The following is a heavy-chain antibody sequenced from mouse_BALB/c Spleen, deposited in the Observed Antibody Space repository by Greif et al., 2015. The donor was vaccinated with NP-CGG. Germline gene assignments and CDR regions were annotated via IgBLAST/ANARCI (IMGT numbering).Heavy chain of an antibody. J-gene: IGHJ2*01. CDR1: GYSITSGYY. CDR3: ARDGDYEDFDY. Sequence: EVKLLESGPGLVKPSQSLSLTCSVTGYSITSGYYWNWIRQFPGNKLEWMGYISYDGSNNYNPSLKNRISITRDTSKNQFFLKLNSVTTEDTATYYCARDGDYEDFDYWGQGTTLTVSS. D-gene: IGHD2-4*01. CDR2: ISYDGSN. V-gene: IGHV3-6*02.